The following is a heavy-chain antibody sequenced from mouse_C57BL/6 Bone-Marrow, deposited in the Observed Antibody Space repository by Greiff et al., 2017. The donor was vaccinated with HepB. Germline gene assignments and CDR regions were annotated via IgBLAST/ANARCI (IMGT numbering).Heavy chain of an antibody. CDR3: ARHGANWDWYFDV. J-gene: IGHJ1*03. CDR1: GFTFSSYG. V-gene: IGHV5-6*02. D-gene: IGHD4-1*01. CDR2: ISSGGSYT. Sequence: DVKLVESGGDLVKPGGSLKLSCAASGFTFSSYGMSWVRQTPDKRLEWVATISSGGSYTYYPDSVKGRFTISRDNAKNTLYLQMSSLKSEDTAMYYCARHGANWDWYFDVWGTGTTVTVSS.